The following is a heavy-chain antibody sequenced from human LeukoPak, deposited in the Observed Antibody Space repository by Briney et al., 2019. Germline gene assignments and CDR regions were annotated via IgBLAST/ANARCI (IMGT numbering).Heavy chain of an antibody. CDR3: ARNFVSNRDSYENFFDP. D-gene: IGHD3-16*01. J-gene: IGHJ5*02. CDR2: IYDSGST. V-gene: IGHV4-30-4*07. Sequence: MPSETLSLTCTVSGGSISSGGYSWSWIRQPPGKGLEWIGYIYDSGSTNYNPSLTSRITLSVDTSKNQFSLNLSSVTAADTAVYYCARNFVSNRDSYENFFDPWGQGTLVTVSS. CDR1: GGSISSGGYS.